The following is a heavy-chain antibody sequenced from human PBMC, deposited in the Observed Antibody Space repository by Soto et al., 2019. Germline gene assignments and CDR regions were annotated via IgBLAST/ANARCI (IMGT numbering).Heavy chain of an antibody. CDR3: AKDLHDTAADY. V-gene: IGHV3-74*01. CDR2: IKGDGSRT. CDR1: GFSFSNWW. Sequence: TGGSLRLSCAASGFSFSNWWMHWVRQAPGKGLVWVSRIKGDGSRTNYADSVKGRFTVSRDNAXXXXXXXXXXXXXXXTAVYYCAKDLHDTAADYWGXGTXVXVSS. D-gene: IGHD3-10*01. J-gene: IGHJ4*02.